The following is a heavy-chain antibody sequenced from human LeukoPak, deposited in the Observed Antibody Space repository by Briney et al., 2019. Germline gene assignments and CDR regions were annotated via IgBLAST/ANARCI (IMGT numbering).Heavy chain of an antibody. V-gene: IGHV3-21*01. D-gene: IGHD5-24*01. Sequence: GGSLRLSCAASGFTFSSYSMNWVRQAPAKGLEWVSSISSSSSYIYYADSVKGRFTISRDNAKNSLYLQMNSLRAEDTAVYYCARDKDTISWVLDYWGQGTLVTVSS. CDR1: GFTFSSYS. CDR2: ISSSSSYI. J-gene: IGHJ4*02. CDR3: ARDKDTISWVLDY.